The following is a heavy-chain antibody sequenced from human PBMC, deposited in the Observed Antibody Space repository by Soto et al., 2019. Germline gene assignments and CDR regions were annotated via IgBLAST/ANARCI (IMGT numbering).Heavy chain of an antibody. Sequence: QITLNESGPTQVKPRQTLTLTCTFSGFSLTTSGVGVGWIRQSPGKAPEWLALIYWDDDKRYSPSLKSSLTTTRATPKNRGVLKMPDLALADTATYSWAHRVLGPVFGWVATTAFFLASWAKGTRLAVS. J-gene: IGHJ5*02. CDR1: GFSLTTSGVG. CDR3: AHRVLGPVFGWVATTAFFLAS. D-gene: IGHD3-3*01. V-gene: IGHV2-5*02. CDR2: IYWDDDK.